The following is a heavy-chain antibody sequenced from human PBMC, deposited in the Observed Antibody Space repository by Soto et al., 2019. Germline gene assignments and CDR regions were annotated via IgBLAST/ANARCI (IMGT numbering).Heavy chain of an antibody. D-gene: IGHD3-3*01. Sequence: QVRLQESGPGLVKPSETLSLTCTVSGASISSYFWSWIRQPPGKGLEWIGYIYYSGNTNYNPSLKSRVTISVDTSKNQVSLKPSSVTAEDTAVYYCARVSGYSFWLDPWGQGTLVTVSS. CDR1: GASISSYF. J-gene: IGHJ5*02. CDR2: IYYSGNT. CDR3: ARVSGYSFWLDP. V-gene: IGHV4-59*01.